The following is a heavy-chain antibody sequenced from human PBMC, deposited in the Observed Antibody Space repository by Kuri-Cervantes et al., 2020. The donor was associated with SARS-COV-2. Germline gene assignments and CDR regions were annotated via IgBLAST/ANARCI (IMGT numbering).Heavy chain of an antibody. V-gene: IGHV4-39*01. CDR2: IYYSGST. D-gene: IGHD2-2*01. CDR1: GGSISSSSYY. CDR3: ARPHCISTSCYTGSIGWFDP. Sequence: ESLKISCTVSGGSISSSSYYWGLIRQPPGKGLEWNGSIYYSGSTYYNSSLKSRVTISVDTSKNQFSLKLSSVTAADTAVYYCARPHCISTSCYTGSIGWFDPWRQGTLVTVS. J-gene: IGHJ5*02.